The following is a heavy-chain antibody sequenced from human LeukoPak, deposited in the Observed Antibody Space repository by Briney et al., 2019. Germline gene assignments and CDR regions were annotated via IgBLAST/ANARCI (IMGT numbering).Heavy chain of an antibody. V-gene: IGHV3-23*01. Sequence: GGSLRLSCAASGFTFSSYAMSWVRQARKGLEWVSGLSGSGGSTYYADSVKGRFTISRDNSENTLCLQMNSLRAEDTALYYCAKLGRGECSGGDCYSWFDPWGQGTLVTVSS. CDR1: GFTFSSYA. CDR2: LSGSGGST. D-gene: IGHD2-21*02. J-gene: IGHJ5*02. CDR3: AKLGRGECSGGDCYSWFDP.